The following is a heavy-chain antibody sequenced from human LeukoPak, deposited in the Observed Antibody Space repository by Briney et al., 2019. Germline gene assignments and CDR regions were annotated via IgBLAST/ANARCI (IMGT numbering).Heavy chain of an antibody. J-gene: IGHJ3*02. CDR2: IYHSGST. D-gene: IGHD2-21*01. V-gene: IGHV4-38-2*01. CDR1: GYSISSGYY. Sequence: SETLSLTCAVSGYSISSGYYWGWIRQPPGKGLEWIGSIYHSGSTYYNPSLKSRVTISVDTSKNQFSLKLSSVTAADTAVYYCARTRIMVVIAALDAFDIWGQGTMVTVSS. CDR3: ARTRIMVVIAALDAFDI.